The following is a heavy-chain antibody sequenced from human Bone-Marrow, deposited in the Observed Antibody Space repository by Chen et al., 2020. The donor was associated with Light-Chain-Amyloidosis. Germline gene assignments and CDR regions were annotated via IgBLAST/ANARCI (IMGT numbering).Heavy chain of an antibody. Sequence: GESLKISCKGSGYTFPNYWIGWVRQMPGKSLEWMGVIYPDDSDARYSPSFEGQVTISADKSITTAYLQWRSLKASDTAMYYCARRRDGYNFDYWGQGTLVTVSS. CDR1: GYTFPNYW. CDR3: ARRRDGYNFDY. J-gene: IGHJ4*02. D-gene: IGHD5-12*01. V-gene: IGHV5-51*01. CDR2: IYPDDSDA.